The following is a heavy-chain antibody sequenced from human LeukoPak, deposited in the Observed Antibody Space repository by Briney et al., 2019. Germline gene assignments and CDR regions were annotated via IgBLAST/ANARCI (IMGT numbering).Heavy chain of an antibody. J-gene: IGHJ4*02. CDR2: ISYDGSNE. CDR3: ARETVRWLPDY. Sequence: GGSLRLSCAASGFTFSSYAMHWVRQAPGKGLEWVAVISYDGSNEKYADSVKGRFTISRDNSKNTLYLQMNSLRAEDTAVYYCARETVRWLPDYWGQGTLVTVSS. CDR1: GFTFSSYA. D-gene: IGHD5-24*01. V-gene: IGHV3-30*04.